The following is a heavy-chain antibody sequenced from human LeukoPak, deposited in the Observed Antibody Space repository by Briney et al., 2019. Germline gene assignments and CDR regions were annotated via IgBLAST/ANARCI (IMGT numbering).Heavy chain of an antibody. Sequence: SETLSLTCTVSGGSISSSSYYWGWIRQPQGKGLEWIGSIYYSGSTYYNPSLKSRVTISVDTSKNQFSLKLSSVTAADTAVYYCASEAYYYGSGSENWGQGTLVTVSS. CDR1: GGSISSSSYY. D-gene: IGHD3-10*01. V-gene: IGHV4-39*01. J-gene: IGHJ4*02. CDR3: ASEAYYYGSGSEN. CDR2: IYYSGST.